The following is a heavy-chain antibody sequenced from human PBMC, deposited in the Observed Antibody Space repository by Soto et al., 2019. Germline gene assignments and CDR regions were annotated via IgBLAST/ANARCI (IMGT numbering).Heavy chain of an antibody. D-gene: IGHD3-3*01. J-gene: IGHJ4*02. CDR2: IYYSGST. CDR1: GGSISSYY. Sequence: SETLSLTCTVSGGSISSYYWSWIRQPPGKGLEWIGYIYYSGSTNYNPSLKSRVTISVDTSKNQFSLKLSSVTAADTAVYYCARGSITIFGVELNYFDYWGQGTLVTVSS. CDR3: ARGSITIFGVELNYFDY. V-gene: IGHV4-59*01.